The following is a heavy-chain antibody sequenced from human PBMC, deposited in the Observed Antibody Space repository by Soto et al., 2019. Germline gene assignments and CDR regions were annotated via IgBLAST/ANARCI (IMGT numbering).Heavy chain of an antibody. V-gene: IGHV3-7*01. D-gene: IGHD3-16*01. J-gene: IGHJ4*02. CDR3: VRDVAFDYVN. CDR1: GFSFSSYW. Sequence: EVQLVESGGGLVQPGGSLRISCTVSGFSFSSYWMSWVRQAPGKGLEWVASIKQDESEKYYVDSVKGRFTSSRDNVDDSLLLQMNSLSADYTAVYFCVRDVAFDYVNWGQGTLVTVSS. CDR2: IKQDESEK.